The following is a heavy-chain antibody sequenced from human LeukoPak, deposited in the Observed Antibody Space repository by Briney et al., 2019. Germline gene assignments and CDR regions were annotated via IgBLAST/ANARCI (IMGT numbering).Heavy chain of an antibody. CDR2: ISGSGGTT. J-gene: IGHJ4*02. CDR3: AKGDLGFGNYYFDY. D-gene: IGHD1-1*01. CDR1: GFTFSSYV. V-gene: IGHV3-23*01. Sequence: GGSLRLSCAASGFTFSSYVMNWVRQAPGKGLEWVSSISGSGGTTYTADSVKGRFTISRDNSKNTLYLQMNSLRAEDTAVYYCAKGDLGFGNYYFDYWGQGTLVTVSS.